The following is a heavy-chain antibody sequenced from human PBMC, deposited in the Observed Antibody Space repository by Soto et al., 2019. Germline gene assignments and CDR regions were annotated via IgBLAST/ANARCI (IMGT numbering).Heavy chain of an antibody. CDR2: ISSRSDI. D-gene: IGHD2-2*02. V-gene: IGHV3-21*01. Sequence: GGSLRLSCVGSGFTFSTYSINWVRQAPGKGLEWVSSISSRSDIYYADSVKGRFTISRDNARNSVSLQMNSLRAEDTAVYYCAREYTAWPLAYGLDVWGQGTTVTVSS. J-gene: IGHJ6*02. CDR1: GFTFSTYS. CDR3: AREYTAWPLAYGLDV.